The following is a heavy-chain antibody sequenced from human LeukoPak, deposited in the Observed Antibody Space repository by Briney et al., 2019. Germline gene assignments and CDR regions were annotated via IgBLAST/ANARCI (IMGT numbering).Heavy chain of an antibody. CDR1: GFTFSNYW. J-gene: IGHJ4*02. V-gene: IGHV3-7*05. Sequence: GGSLRLSCGVSGFTFSNYWMSWVRQAPGKGLEWVANIKQDGSDTYYLDSVRGRFTISRDNAKNSVYLQMNSLRAEDTAVYYCARDDYLGFWGQGTLVTVSS. CDR2: IKQDGSDT. CDR3: ARDDYLGF. D-gene: IGHD3-16*01.